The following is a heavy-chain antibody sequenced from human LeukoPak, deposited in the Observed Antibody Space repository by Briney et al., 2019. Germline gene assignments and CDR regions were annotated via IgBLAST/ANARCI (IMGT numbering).Heavy chain of an antibody. CDR1: GFTVSSNY. Sequence: PGGSLRLSCAASGFTVSSNYMSWVRQAPGKGLEWVSVIYSGGTTYYADSVKGRFTISRDNSKNTLHLQMNSLRADDTAVYYCAKDQDSGSYYWFDPWGQGTLVTVSS. CDR3: AKDQDSGSYYWFDP. J-gene: IGHJ5*02. D-gene: IGHD1-26*01. CDR2: IYSGGTT. V-gene: IGHV3-66*01.